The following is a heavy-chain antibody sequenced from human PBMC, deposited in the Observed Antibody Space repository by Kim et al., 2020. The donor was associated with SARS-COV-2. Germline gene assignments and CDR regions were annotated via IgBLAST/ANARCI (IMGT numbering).Heavy chain of an antibody. V-gene: IGHV4-30-4*01. D-gene: IGHD6-13*01. Sequence: SETLSLTCTVSGGSISSGDYYWSWIRQPPGKGLEWIGYIYYSGSTYYNPSLKSRVTISVDTSKNQFSLKLSSVTAADTAVYYCDRGRGIAAAGDEVDYWGQGTLVTVSS. CDR1: GGSISSGDYY. CDR3: DRGRGIAAAGDEVDY. CDR2: IYYSGST. J-gene: IGHJ4*02.